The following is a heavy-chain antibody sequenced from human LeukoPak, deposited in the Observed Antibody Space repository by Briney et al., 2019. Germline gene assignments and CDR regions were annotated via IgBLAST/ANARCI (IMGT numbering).Heavy chain of an antibody. CDR3: VRDRNGFDV. CDR2: TYYRSKWYS. V-gene: IGHV6-1*01. J-gene: IGHJ6*02. Sequence: SQTLSLTCAISGDSVSNNIAAWNWIRQSPSRGLEWLGRTYYRSKWYSDYAVSVKSRITINPDTSKNQLSLQLSSMTPEDSAAYYCVRDRNGFDVWGQGTTVTVSS. CDR1: GDSVSNNIAA.